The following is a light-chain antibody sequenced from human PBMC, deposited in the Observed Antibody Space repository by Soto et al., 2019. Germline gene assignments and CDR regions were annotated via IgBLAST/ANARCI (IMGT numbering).Light chain of an antibody. V-gene: IGKV3D-15*01. CDR3: QQFRNWPWT. CDR1: QSISIN. J-gene: IGKJ1*01. CDR2: AGS. Sequence: EIVLTQSPGTLSVSPGDRVTLSCRASQSISINLAWYQHKPGQAPRLLIHAGSTRATGIPARISGSGSGTEFTLPISRLQSADFAVYYCQQFRNWPWTFGQGTKVEV.